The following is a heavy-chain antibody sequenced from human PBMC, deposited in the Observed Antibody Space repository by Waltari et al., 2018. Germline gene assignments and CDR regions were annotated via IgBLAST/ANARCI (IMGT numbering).Heavy chain of an antibody. CDR2: IYYSGST. J-gene: IGHJ3*02. CDR1: GGSISSHY. CDR3: ARGGSGYDFAFDI. D-gene: IGHD5-12*01. V-gene: IGHV4-59*11. Sequence: QVQLQESGPGLVKPSETLSLTCTVSGGSISSHYWSWIRQPPGKGLEWIGYIYYSGSTNYNPPLKSRVTIAEDTSKNQFSLKLSSVTAADTAVYYCARGGSGYDFAFDIWGQGTMVTVSS.